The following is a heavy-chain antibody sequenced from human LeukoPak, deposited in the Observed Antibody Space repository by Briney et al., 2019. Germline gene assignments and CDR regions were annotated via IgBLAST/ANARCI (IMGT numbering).Heavy chain of an antibody. J-gene: IGHJ4*02. CDR2: IYYSGST. V-gene: IGHV4-59*01. CDR3: ARGSDSSGYYYPLGY. D-gene: IGHD3-22*01. CDR1: GGSISSYY. Sequence: SETLSLTCTVSGGSISSYYWSWIRQPPGKGLEWIGYIYYSGSTNYNPSLKSRVTISVDTSKNQFSLKLSSVTAADTAVYYCARGSDSSGYYYPLGYWGQGTLVTVSS.